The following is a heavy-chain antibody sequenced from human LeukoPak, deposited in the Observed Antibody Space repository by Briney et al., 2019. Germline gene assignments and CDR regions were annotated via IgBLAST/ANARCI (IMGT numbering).Heavy chain of an antibody. D-gene: IGHD5-24*01. V-gene: IGHV4-34*01. CDR2: INHSGST. CDR1: GGSSSGFY. CDR3: ARLRAYKNYYYGMDV. Sequence: PSETLSLTCAVYGGSSSGFYWSWIRQPPGKGLEWIGEINHSGSTNYNPSLKSRVTISVDTSKNQFSLKLSSVTAADTAVYYCARLRAYKNYYYGMDVWGQGTTVTVSS. J-gene: IGHJ6*02.